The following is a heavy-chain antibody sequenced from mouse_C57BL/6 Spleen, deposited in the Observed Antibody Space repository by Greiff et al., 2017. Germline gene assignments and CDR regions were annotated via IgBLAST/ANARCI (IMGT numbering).Heavy chain of an antibody. CDR1: GYTFTDYE. CDR2: IDPETGGT. CDR3: TRNYGSSPYYAMDY. J-gene: IGHJ4*01. D-gene: IGHD1-1*01. Sequence: QVQLKESGAELVRPGASVTLSCKASGYTFTDYEMHWVKQTPVHGLEWIGAIDPETGGTAYNQKFKGKAILTADKSSSTAYMELRSLTSEDSAVYYCTRNYGSSPYYAMDYWGQGTSGTVSS. V-gene: IGHV1-15*01.